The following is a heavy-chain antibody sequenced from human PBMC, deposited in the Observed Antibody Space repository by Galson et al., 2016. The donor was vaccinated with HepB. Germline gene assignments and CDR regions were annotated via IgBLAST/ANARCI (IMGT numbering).Heavy chain of an antibody. V-gene: IGHV3-7*01. CDR1: GISFSNYW. Sequence: SLRLSCAASGISFSNYWMTWVRQAPGKGLEWVANIKEDGSVKYYVDSVKGRFIISRDNAKTALYLQLNSLRAENTAVYYCARDVNYGIFDRWGQGTLVTVSS. D-gene: IGHD3-10*01. J-gene: IGHJ4*02. CDR3: ARDVNYGIFDR. CDR2: IKEDGSVK.